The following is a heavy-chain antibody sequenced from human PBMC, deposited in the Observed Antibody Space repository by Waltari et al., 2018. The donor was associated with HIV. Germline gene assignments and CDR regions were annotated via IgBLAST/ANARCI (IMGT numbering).Heavy chain of an antibody. V-gene: IGHV1-18*01. CDR3: GRDLISREYYVNLAY. J-gene: IGHJ1*01. Sequence: QVQLVQSGAEVKKPGASVKVSCKASGYTFTDFGISWGRQAPGQGLGWMGWISPHNGDTRSAQEFHDRVTMTTDTSTGTAYMEVGSLRSDDTAVYYCGRDLISREYYVNLAYWGQGTLVTVSS. CDR1: GYTFTDFG. CDR2: ISPHNGDT. D-gene: IGHD3-16*01.